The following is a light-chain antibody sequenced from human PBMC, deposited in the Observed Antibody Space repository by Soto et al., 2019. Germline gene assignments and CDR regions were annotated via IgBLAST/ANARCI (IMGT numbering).Light chain of an antibody. CDR2: DAS. V-gene: IGKV3-15*01. J-gene: IGKJ1*01. CDR1: QSVSSN. Sequence: IVMTQSPATLSVSPWERATLSCRASQSVSSNLAWYQQKPGQAPRLFIYDASTRATGIPARFTGSGSGTEFTLTISSLQSEDFAVYYCQQYNSWPETFGQGTKVDIK. CDR3: QQYNSWPET.